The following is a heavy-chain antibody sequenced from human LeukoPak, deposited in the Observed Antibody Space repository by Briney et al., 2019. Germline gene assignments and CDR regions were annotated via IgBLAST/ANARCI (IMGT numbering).Heavy chain of an antibody. V-gene: IGHV4-4*02. CDR3: AREGGFYRPLDY. CDR2: VHLDGRT. J-gene: IGHJ4*02. Sequence: PSETLSLTCGVSGGSVINTNWWTWVRQPPGKGLEWIGEVHLDGRTNYNPSLESRLTMSVDVAENQVSLKLTSVTAADTAVYYCAREGGFYRPLDYSGQGTLVTVSS. D-gene: IGHD3-3*01. CDR1: GGSVINTNW.